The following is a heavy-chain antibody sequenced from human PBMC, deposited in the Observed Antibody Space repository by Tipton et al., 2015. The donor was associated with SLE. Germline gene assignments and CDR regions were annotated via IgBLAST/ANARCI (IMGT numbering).Heavy chain of an antibody. J-gene: IGHJ3*02. CDR1: GGSISSSSYY. Sequence: TLSLTCTLSGGSISSSSYYWSWIRQPPGKGLEWIGYIYNSGSGNYNPSLKSRVTISVDTSKNQFSLKLSSVSAADTAVYYCAGSDYYDSSGYYSYAFDIWGQGTMVTVSS. V-gene: IGHV4-61*01. CDR3: AGSDYYDSSGYYSYAFDI. D-gene: IGHD3-22*01. CDR2: IYNSGSG.